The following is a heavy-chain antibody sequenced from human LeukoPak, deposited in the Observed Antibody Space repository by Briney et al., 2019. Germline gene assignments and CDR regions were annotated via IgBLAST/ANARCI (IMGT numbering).Heavy chain of an antibody. Sequence: GGSLRLSCAASGFTFSSHWMHWVRQVPGKGLVWVSRINSDGSSINYADSVKGRFTISRDNAKNTLYLQMNSLRVEDTAVYYCARAGYGSGWPIDYWGQGTLVTVSS. J-gene: IGHJ4*02. CDR3: ARAGYGSGWPIDY. V-gene: IGHV3-74*01. CDR1: GFTFSSHW. CDR2: INSDGSSI. D-gene: IGHD6-19*01.